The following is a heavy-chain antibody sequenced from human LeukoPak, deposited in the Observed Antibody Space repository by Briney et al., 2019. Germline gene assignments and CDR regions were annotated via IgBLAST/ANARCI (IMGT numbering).Heavy chain of an antibody. CDR3: ARRHDYSNYGYYYYYGMDV. V-gene: IGHV3-48*01. Sequence: GGSLRLSCAASGFTFSSYSMNWVRQAPGKGLEWVSSISSSSSTIYYADSVKGRFTISRDNAKNSLYLQMNSLRAEDTAVYYCARRHDYSNYGYYYYYGMDVWGQGTTVTVSS. CDR2: ISSSSSTI. D-gene: IGHD4-11*01. J-gene: IGHJ6*02. CDR1: GFTFSSYS.